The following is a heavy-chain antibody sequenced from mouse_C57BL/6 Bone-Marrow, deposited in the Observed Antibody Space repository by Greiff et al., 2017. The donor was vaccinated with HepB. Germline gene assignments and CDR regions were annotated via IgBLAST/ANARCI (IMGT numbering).Heavy chain of an antibody. CDR3: ARSGVYGNYGYFDV. Sequence: VQLQQSGAELVMPGASVKLSCKASGYTFTSYWMHWVKQRPGQGLEWIGEIDPSDSYTNYNQKFKGKSTLTVDKSSSTAYMQLSSLTSEDSAVYYCARSGVYGNYGYFDVWGTGTTVTVSS. CDR2: IDPSDSYT. D-gene: IGHD2-1*01. V-gene: IGHV1-69*01. J-gene: IGHJ1*03. CDR1: GYTFTSYW.